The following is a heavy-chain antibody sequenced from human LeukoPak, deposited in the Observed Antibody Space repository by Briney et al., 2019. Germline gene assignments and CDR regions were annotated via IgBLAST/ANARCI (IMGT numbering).Heavy chain of an antibody. Sequence: EASVKVSCKASGGTFSSYAISWVRQAPGQGLEWMGGIIPIFGTANYAQKSQGRVTITADESTSTAYMELSSLRSEDTAVYYCARPGYSSSYSAFDIWGQGTMVTVSS. CDR1: GGTFSSYA. CDR3: ARPGYSSSYSAFDI. V-gene: IGHV1-69*01. J-gene: IGHJ3*02. D-gene: IGHD6-13*01. CDR2: IIPIFGTA.